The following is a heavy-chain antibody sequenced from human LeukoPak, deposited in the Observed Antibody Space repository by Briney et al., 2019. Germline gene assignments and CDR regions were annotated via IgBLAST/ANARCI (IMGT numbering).Heavy chain of an antibody. Sequence: GGSLRLSCAASGFTFSDYYMSWIRQAPGKGLECVSYISNSGSPIYYADSVKGRFTISRDNAQNSLSLQMNSLRDEDTAVYYCAKGGYYDSSGYYPAYWGQGTLVTVSS. CDR2: ISNSGSPI. CDR3: AKGGYYDSSGYYPAY. CDR1: GFTFSDYY. D-gene: IGHD3-22*01. J-gene: IGHJ4*02. V-gene: IGHV3-11*01.